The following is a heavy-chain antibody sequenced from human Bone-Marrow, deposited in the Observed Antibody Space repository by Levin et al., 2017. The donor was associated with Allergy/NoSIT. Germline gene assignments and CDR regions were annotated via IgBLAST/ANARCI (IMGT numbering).Heavy chain of an antibody. D-gene: IGHD6-19*01. Sequence: GGSLRLSCVASGFTSSSCGMHWVRQAPGKGLEWVAVITYGRGDKYYADSVKGRFTISRDDAKNTVFLQMDSLRADDTAVYYCAKEQSRGWYRTADFWGQGTLVTVSS. J-gene: IGHJ4*02. CDR2: ITYGRGDK. CDR1: GFTSSSCG. V-gene: IGHV3-30*18. CDR3: AKEQSRGWYRTADF.